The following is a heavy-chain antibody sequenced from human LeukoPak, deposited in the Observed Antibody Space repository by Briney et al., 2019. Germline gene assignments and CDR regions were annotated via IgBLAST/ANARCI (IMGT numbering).Heavy chain of an antibody. D-gene: IGHD3-9*01. CDR2: IIPILGIA. Sequence: ASVKVSCKASGGTFSSYAISWVRQAPGQGLEWMGRIIPILGIANYAQKFQGRVTITADKSTSTAYMELSSLGSEDTAVYYCARGRSRYDILTGYLYFYWGQGTLVTVSS. CDR1: GGTFSSYA. V-gene: IGHV1-69*04. CDR3: ARGRSRYDILTGYLYFY. J-gene: IGHJ4*02.